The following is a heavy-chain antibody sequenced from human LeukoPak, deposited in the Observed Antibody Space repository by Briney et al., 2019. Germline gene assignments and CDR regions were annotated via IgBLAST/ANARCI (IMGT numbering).Heavy chain of an antibody. Sequence: SETLSLTCTVSGGSISSYYWSWIRQPAGKGLEWIGRIYTSGRTNYNPSLKSRATMSVDTSKNQFSLKLSSVTAADTAVYYCARARADYYDSSGYYYRFDYWGQGTLVTVSS. CDR1: GGSISSYY. V-gene: IGHV4-4*07. CDR2: IYTSGRT. J-gene: IGHJ4*02. D-gene: IGHD3-22*01. CDR3: ARARADYYDSSGYYYRFDY.